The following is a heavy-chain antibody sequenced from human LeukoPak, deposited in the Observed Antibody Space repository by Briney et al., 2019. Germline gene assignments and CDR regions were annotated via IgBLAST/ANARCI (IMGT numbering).Heavy chain of an antibody. CDR3: AREEDIVVDTDAFDI. CDR2: ISSSSSYI. V-gene: IGHV3-21*01. CDR1: GFTFSSYS. J-gene: IGHJ3*02. D-gene: IGHD2-2*01. Sequence: GGSLRLSCAASGFTFSSYSMNWVRGAPGKGGEGVSSISSSSSYIYYADSVKGRFTISRDNAKNSLYLQMNSLRAEDTAVYYCAREEDIVVDTDAFDIWGQGTMVTVSS.